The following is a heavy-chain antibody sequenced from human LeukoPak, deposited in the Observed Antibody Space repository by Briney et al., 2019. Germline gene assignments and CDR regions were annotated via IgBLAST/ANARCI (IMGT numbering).Heavy chain of an antibody. D-gene: IGHD5-18*01. J-gene: IGHJ4*02. V-gene: IGHV1-18*01. CDR1: GYTFTSYG. CDR3: ARDTVDTAMVRGLDY. CDR2: SSAYNGNT. Sequence: ASVKVSCKASGYTFTSYGISWVRQAPGQGLEWMGWSSAYNGNTNYAQKLQGRVTMTRDMSTSTVYMELSSLRSEDTAVYYCARDTVDTAMVRGLDYWGQGTLVTVSS.